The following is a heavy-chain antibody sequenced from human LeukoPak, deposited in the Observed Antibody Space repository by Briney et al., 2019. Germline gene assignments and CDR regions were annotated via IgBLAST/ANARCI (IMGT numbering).Heavy chain of an antibody. J-gene: IGHJ5*02. CDR3: AGQNYYGSGRPYNWFDP. V-gene: IGHV4-4*07. CDR1: GASISSHY. Sequence: SETLSLTCNVSGASISSHYWNWIRQPAGKGLEWIGRIYNTGSANYNPSLKSRVTISVDTSKNQFSLKLSSVTAADTAVYYCAGQNYYGSGRPYNWFDPWGQGTLVTVSS. D-gene: IGHD3-10*01. CDR2: IYNTGSA.